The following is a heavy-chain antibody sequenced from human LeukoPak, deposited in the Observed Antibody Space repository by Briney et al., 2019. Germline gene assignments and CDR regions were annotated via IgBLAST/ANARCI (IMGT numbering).Heavy chain of an antibody. CDR2: IKEDGSEK. CDR1: GFTFSDYW. Sequence: GGSLRLSCAASGFTFSDYWMNWVRQAPGKGLEWVANIKEDGSEKYYVDSVRGRFTISRVNAKNSLYLQMNSLRAEDSAVYYCARYHWNDVAYWGQGTLVTVSS. CDR3: ARYHWNDVAY. D-gene: IGHD1-1*01. V-gene: IGHV3-7*01. J-gene: IGHJ4*02.